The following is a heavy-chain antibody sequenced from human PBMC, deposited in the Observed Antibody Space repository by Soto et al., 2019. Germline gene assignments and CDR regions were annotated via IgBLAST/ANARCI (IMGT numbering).Heavy chain of an antibody. CDR1: GGSISSTDYY. CDR2: VYISGST. Sequence: SETLSLTCTVSGGSISSTDYYWGWIRQPPGKGLEWVGSVYISGSTYYNPSLKSRVTISVDTSKKQFSPKLDSVTAADTAMYFCATYGDYATYHFDYWGQGTLVTSPQ. J-gene: IGHJ4*02. CDR3: ATYGDYATYHFDY. V-gene: IGHV4-39*01. D-gene: IGHD4-17*01.